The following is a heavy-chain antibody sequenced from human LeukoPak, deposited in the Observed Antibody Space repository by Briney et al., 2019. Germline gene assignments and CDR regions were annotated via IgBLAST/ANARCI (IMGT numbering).Heavy chain of an antibody. Sequence: GRSLRLSCVSSGFTFSNYGMHWVRQAPGKGLEWLALIWHDGSNKYYADSVRGRVTISRDHSKNTLYLQLNSLTAEDSGIYYCAKDGDAYIEYYYYMDVWGKGTTVTGSS. D-gene: IGHD5-24*01. CDR2: IWHDGSNK. CDR3: AKDGDAYIEYYYYMDV. CDR1: GFTFSNYG. V-gene: IGHV3-33*06. J-gene: IGHJ6*03.